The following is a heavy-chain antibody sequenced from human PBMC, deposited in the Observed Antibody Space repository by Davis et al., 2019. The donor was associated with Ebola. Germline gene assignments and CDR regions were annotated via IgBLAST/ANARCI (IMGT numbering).Heavy chain of an antibody. V-gene: IGHV1-46*01. CDR2: INPITGGT. D-gene: IGHD3-22*01. CDR3: AREGGRYYDSSGYVFDI. CDR1: GYRFTSYY. J-gene: IGHJ3*02. Sequence: APVKVSCKASGYRFTSYYMHWVRQAPGQGLEWMGIINPITGGTSYAQNFQVRVNMTRDTSTSTVYMELSSLRSEDTAVYYCAREGGRYYDSSGYVFDIWGQGIMVKVSS.